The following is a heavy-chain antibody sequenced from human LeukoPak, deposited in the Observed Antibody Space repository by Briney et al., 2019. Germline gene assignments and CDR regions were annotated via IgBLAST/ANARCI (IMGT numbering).Heavy chain of an antibody. D-gene: IGHD3-10*01. CDR2: IYYSGST. CDR3: ARGVKGLRGAFDI. CDR1: GGSISSGVYY. V-gene: IGHV4-31*03. Sequence: SETLSLTCTVSGGSISSGVYYWSWIRQHPGKGLEWIGYIYYSGSTYSNPSIKSRLTMSVDISKNQFSLKLSSVTAADTAVYYCARGVKGLRGAFDIWGQGTMVAVSS. J-gene: IGHJ3*02.